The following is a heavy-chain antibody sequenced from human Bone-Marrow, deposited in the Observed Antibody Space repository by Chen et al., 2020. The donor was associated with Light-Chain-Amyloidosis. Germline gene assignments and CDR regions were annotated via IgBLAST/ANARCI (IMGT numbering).Heavy chain of an antibody. CDR1: GFAFSSYA. J-gene: IGHJ3*02. D-gene: IGHD3-9*01. CDR3: AKDISYDDILPGYPADAFDI. Sequence: GGSLRPPCAASGFAFSSYAMSWVRQAPGKGLEWVSTISGSGGSRYYGDSVKGRLTISRDNSKNALFLQMNSLRAEDTAVYYCAKDISYDDILPGYPADAFDIWGQGTMVTVSS. CDR2: ISGSGGSR. V-gene: IGHV3-23*01.